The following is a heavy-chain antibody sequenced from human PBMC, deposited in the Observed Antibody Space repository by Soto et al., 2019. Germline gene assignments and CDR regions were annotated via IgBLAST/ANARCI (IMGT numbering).Heavy chain of an antibody. D-gene: IGHD3-3*01. V-gene: IGHV4-61*01. CDR1: GGSVSSGSYY. J-gene: IGHJ6*03. CDR2: IYYSGST. Sequence: PSETLSLTGSVSGGSVSSGSYYWSWIRQPPGKGLEWIGYIYYSGSTSYNPSLKRRVTTSIATSKTRFPLKRRYVTAADTAVYYCARVSRVYDFWSGYYTLTYYYYYY. CDR3: ARVSRVYDFWSGYYTLTYYYYYY.